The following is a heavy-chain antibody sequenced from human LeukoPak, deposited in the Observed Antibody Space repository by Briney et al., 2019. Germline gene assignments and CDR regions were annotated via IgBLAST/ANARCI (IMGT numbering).Heavy chain of an antibody. Sequence: HPGGSLRLSCAASGFTFSSYAMSWVRQAPGKGLEWVSAISGSGGSTYYADSVKGRFTISRDNCKNTLYLQMNSLRAEDTAVYYCAKGPKGGSWYYYYMDVWGKGTTVTVSS. V-gene: IGHV3-23*01. CDR3: AKGPKGGSWYYYYMDV. CDR1: GFTFSSYA. CDR2: ISGSGGST. D-gene: IGHD6-13*01. J-gene: IGHJ6*03.